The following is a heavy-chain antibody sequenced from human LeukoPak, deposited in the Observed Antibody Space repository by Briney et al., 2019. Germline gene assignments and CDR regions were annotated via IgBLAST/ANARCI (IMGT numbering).Heavy chain of an antibody. CDR3: ARKLASSTLKAGAFDI. J-gene: IGHJ3*02. V-gene: IGHV4-4*07. Sequence: PSETLSLTCTVSGGSISNWYWSWFRQPAGKGLEWIGRIYSSGSTIYSPSLKSRVTMSVDTSTNQISLRLTSVTAADTAMYYCARKLASSTLKAGAFDIWGQGTMVTVSS. CDR1: GGSISNWY. CDR2: IYSSGST. D-gene: IGHD2-2*01.